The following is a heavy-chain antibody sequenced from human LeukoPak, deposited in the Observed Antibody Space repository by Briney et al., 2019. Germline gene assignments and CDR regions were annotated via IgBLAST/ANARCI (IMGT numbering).Heavy chain of an antibody. J-gene: IGHJ5*02. V-gene: IGHV1-2*02. Sequence: ASVKVSCKASGYTFTSYDINWVRQATGQGLEWMGWINPNSGGTNYAQKFQGRVTMTRDTSISTAYMELSRLRSDDTAVYYCVRDRVRFDPWGQGTLVTVSS. CDR3: VRDRVRFDP. CDR1: GYTFTSYD. CDR2: INPNSGGT.